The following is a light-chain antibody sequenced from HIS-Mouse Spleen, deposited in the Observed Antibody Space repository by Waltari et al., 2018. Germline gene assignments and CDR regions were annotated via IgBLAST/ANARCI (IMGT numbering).Light chain of an antibody. Sequence: NFMLTQPHSVSESPGKTVTISCTRSSGSIASNYVQWYQQRPGSTPTTVIDEDNQRPSGVPDRFSGSIDRSSNSASLTISGLKTEDEADYYCQSYDSSNQVFGGGTKLTVL. J-gene: IGLJ3*02. CDR2: EDN. V-gene: IGLV6-57*04. CDR3: QSYDSSNQV. CDR1: SGSIASNY.